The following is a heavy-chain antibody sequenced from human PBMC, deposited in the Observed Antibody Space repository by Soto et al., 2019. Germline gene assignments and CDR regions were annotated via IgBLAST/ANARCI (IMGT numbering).Heavy chain of an antibody. CDR2: IYSGGST. CDR1: GFTVSSNY. V-gene: IGHV3-66*01. CDR3: ARVAHYDILTGYYKRVPPNFDY. J-gene: IGHJ4*02. D-gene: IGHD3-9*01. Sequence: GGSLRLSCAASGFTVSSNYMSWVRQAPGKGLEWVSVIYSGGSTYYADSVKGRFTISRDNSKNTLYLQMNSLRAEDTAVYYCARVAHYDILTGYYKRVPPNFDYWGQGTLVTVSS.